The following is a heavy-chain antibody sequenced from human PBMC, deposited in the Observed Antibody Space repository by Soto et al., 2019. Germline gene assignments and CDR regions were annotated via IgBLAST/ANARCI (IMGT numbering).Heavy chain of an antibody. D-gene: IGHD5-12*01. CDR1: GFTFSSYD. V-gene: IGHV3-13*04. CDR2: IGTAGDT. CDR3: ARSPPGGYHYYYXMDG. J-gene: IGHJ6*02. Sequence: GGSLRLACAASGFTFSSYDMQWVRQATGKGLEWVSAIGTAGDTYYPGSVKGRFTISRENAKNSLYLQMNSLRAGDTAVYYCARSPPGGYHYYYXMDGWGQRTTVTVSS.